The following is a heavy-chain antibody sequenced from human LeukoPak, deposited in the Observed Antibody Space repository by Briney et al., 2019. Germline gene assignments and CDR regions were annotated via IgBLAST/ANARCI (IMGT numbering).Heavy chain of an antibody. CDR1: GYTFSDYY. CDR3: ARDLGSTIIVGGDAFDL. D-gene: IGHD3-22*01. CDR2: MNPNSGGT. Sequence: ASVTVSCKASGYTFSDYYLHWVRQAPGQGLEWMGWMNPNSGGTNYAQKFQGRITMTGDTSTAYLELSRLRSDDTAVYYCARDLGSTIIVGGDAFDLWGQGTMVTVSS. V-gene: IGHV1-2*02. J-gene: IGHJ3*01.